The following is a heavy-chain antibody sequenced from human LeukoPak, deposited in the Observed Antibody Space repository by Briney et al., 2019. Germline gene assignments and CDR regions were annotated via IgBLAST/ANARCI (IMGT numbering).Heavy chain of an antibody. CDR3: ARDYYDSSGYSTGGFDI. Sequence: SETLSLTCAVYGESLSNYFWTWIRQPPGKGLEWIGYIYYSGSANYNPSLKSRVTISLETSKNQFSLRLSSVTAADTAVYYCARDYYDSSGYSTGGFDIWGQGTMVTVSS. D-gene: IGHD3-22*01. CDR1: GESLSNYF. J-gene: IGHJ3*02. V-gene: IGHV4-59*01. CDR2: IYYSGSA.